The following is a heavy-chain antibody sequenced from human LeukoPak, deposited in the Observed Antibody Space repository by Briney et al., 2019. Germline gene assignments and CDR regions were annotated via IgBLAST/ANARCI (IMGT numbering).Heavy chain of an antibody. Sequence: TSETLSLTCTVSGYSISNGFYWGWIRQPPGKGLERIGSIYHSGSTYYNPSLKSRVTISVDRSKNQFSLKLSSVTAADTAVYYCARNHITIFGVPESGDYWGQGTLVTVSS. CDR3: ARNHITIFGVPESGDY. CDR1: GYSISNGFY. D-gene: IGHD3-3*01. CDR2: IYHSGST. V-gene: IGHV4-38-2*02. J-gene: IGHJ4*02.